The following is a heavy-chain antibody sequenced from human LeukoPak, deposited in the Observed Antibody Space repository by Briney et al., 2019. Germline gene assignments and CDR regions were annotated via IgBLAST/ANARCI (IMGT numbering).Heavy chain of an antibody. CDR3: AKGDYGDYKLIDY. J-gene: IGHJ4*02. V-gene: IGHV3-23*01. Sequence: GGSLRLSCAASGFTFGSYAISWVRQAPGKGLEWVSDISSSGDTTLYVDSVKGRFAISRDNSKNTLYLQMSGLRPEDTAIYYCAKGDYGDYKLIDYWGQGTLVTVSS. CDR1: GFTFGSYA. D-gene: IGHD4-17*01. CDR2: ISSSGDTT.